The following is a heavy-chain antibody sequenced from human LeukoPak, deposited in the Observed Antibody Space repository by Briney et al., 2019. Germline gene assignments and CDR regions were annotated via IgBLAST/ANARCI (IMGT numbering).Heavy chain of an antibody. V-gene: IGHV4-34*01. CDR3: ARGISSSSWWFDP. Sequence: TSETLSLTCAVYGGPFSGYYWSWIRQPPGKGLEWIGEINHSGSTNYNPSLKSRVTISVDTSKNQFSLKLSSVTAADTAVYYCARGISSSSWWFDPWGQGTLVTVSS. CDR1: GGPFSGYY. J-gene: IGHJ5*02. CDR2: INHSGST. D-gene: IGHD6-6*01.